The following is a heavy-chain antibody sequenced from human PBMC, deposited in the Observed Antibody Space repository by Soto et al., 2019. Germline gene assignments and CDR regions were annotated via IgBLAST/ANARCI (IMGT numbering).Heavy chain of an antibody. V-gene: IGHV4-39*01. CDR2: IYYSGTT. CDR3: PRHPWGGKIVPPYREDWFDP. J-gene: IGHJ5*02. Sequence: QLQLQESGPGLVKPSETLSLTCTVSGGSISSSNYYWGWIRQPPGKGLEWIGSIYYSGTTYYNPSLTSRVTLSLAPSRDRFPLRLGLGTAPETAVYSWPRHPWGGKIVPPYREDWFDPGARESWSPSPQ. D-gene: IGHD3-16*01. CDR1: GGSISSSNYY.